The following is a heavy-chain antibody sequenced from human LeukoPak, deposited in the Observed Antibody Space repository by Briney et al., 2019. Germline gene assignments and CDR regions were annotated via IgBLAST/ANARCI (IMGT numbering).Heavy chain of an antibody. V-gene: IGHV1-2*02. CDR1: GYPFTGHY. D-gene: IGHD2-2*01. CDR2: INPNSGGT. Sequence: GASVKVSCKPSGYPFTGHYMHWVRQAPGQGLEWMGWINPNSGGTNYAQKFQGRVTMTRDTSVSTAYMELSRLTSDDTAVYYCARWFVVPAAGEGYAFDIWGQGTMVTVSA. CDR3: ARWFVVPAAGEGYAFDI. J-gene: IGHJ3*02.